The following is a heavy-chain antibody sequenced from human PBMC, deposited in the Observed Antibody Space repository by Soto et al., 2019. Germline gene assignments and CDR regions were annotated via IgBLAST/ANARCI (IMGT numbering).Heavy chain of an antibody. J-gene: IGHJ6*02. Sequence: ASVKVSCKASGYTFTGYYMHWVRQAPGQGLEWMGWINPNSGGTNYAQKFQGWVTMTRDTSISTAYMELSRLRSDDTAVYYCARARSRTSSLSSNYYYYGMDVWGQGTTVTVSS. CDR2: INPNSGGT. V-gene: IGHV1-2*04. D-gene: IGHD3-10*01. CDR1: GYTFTGYY. CDR3: ARARSRTSSLSSNYYYYGMDV.